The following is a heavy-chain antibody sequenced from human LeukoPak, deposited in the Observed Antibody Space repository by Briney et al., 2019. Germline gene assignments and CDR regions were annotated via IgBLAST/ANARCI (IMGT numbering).Heavy chain of an antibody. V-gene: IGHV3-30*04. Sequence: PGRSLRLSCAASGFTFSSYAMHWVRQAPGKGLEWVAVISYDGSNKYYADSVKGRFTISRDNSKNTLYLQMNSLRAEDTAVYYCARDHHGSGSYYTAYYYYYGMDVWGQGTTVTVSS. D-gene: IGHD3-10*01. CDR2: ISYDGSNK. CDR1: GFTFSSYA. J-gene: IGHJ6*02. CDR3: ARDHHGSGSYYTAYYYYYGMDV.